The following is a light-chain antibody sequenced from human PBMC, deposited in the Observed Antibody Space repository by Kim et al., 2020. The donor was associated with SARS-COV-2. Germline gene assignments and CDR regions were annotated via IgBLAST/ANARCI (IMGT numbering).Light chain of an antibody. CDR3: QQYYSTPLT. V-gene: IGKV4-1*01. CDR1: QSVLYSSNNKNY. CDR2: WAS. J-gene: IGKJ4*01. Sequence: DIVMTQSPDSLAVSLGKRATINCKSSQSVLYSSNNKNYLVWYQQKPGQPPKLLIYWASTRESGVPDRFSGSGSGTDFTLTISSLQAEDVAVYYCQQYYSTPLTFGGGTKVDIK.